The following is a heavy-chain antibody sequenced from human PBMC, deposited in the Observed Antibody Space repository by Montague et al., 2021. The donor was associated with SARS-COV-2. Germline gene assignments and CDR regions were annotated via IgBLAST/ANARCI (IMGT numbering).Heavy chain of an antibody. CDR3: ARGEWLRGGMDV. D-gene: IGHD5-12*01. V-gene: IGHV4-59*13. CDR2: VFDSGST. J-gene: IGHJ6*02. CDR1: GGSISSYY. Sequence: SETLSLTCTVSGGSISSYYWSWIRQPPGNGLEWIGHVFDSGSTNXNPSLKSRVTISVDTSKNQFSLTLSSVTAADTAVYYCARGEWLRGGMDVWGQGTTVTVSS.